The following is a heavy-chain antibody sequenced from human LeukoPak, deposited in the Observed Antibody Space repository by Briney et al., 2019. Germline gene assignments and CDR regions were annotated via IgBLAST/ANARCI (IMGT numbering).Heavy chain of an antibody. Sequence: SETLSLTCTVSGGSISSSSYYWGWIRQPPGKGLEWIGSIYYSGSTYYNPSLKSRVTISVDTSKNQFSLKLSSVTAADTAVYYCASYVWGSYRYFDYWGQGTLVTVSS. D-gene: IGHD3-16*02. CDR3: ASYVWGSYRYFDY. V-gene: IGHV4-39*07. J-gene: IGHJ4*01. CDR2: IYYSGST. CDR1: GGSISSSSYY.